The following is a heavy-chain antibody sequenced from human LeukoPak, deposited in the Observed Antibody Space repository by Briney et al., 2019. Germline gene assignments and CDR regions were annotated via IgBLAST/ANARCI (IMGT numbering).Heavy chain of an antibody. CDR2: IIPILGIA. J-gene: IGHJ4*02. Sequence: ASVKVSCKASGGTFSSYAISWVRQAPGQGLEWMGRIIPILGIANYAQKFQGRVTITADKSTSTAYMELSSLRSEDTAVYYSASVNSGYHIWTIDYWGQGTLVTVSS. D-gene: IGHD5-12*01. CDR3: ASVNSGYHIWTIDY. CDR1: GGTFSSYA. V-gene: IGHV1-69*04.